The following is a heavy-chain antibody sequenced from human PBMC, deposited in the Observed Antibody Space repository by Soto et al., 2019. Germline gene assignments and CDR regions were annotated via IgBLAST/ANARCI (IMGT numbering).Heavy chain of an antibody. Sequence: PGGSLRLSCATSGFIFSDYYMHWIRQAPGKGLEWVSVISGSGGSTHYADSVKGRSTISRDNSKNTLYLQVNSLRAEDTAVYYCAKEADISGYHPDYWGQGTQVTSPQ. CDR3: AKEADISGYHPDY. D-gene: IGHD3-22*01. CDR2: ISGSGGST. CDR1: GFIFSDYY. V-gene: IGHV3-23*01. J-gene: IGHJ4*02.